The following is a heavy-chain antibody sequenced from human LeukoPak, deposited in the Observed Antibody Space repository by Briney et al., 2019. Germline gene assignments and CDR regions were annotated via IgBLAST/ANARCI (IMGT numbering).Heavy chain of an antibody. CDR3: ALHSGVATAQDFDY. Sequence: GGSLRLSCAASGLTFSDYYMSWVRQAPGKGLEWVSGINWNGESTGYIDSVKGRFTISRDNAKNSLYLQMNSLRAEDTALYYCALHSGVATAQDFDYWGQGTLVTVSS. V-gene: IGHV3-20*04. D-gene: IGHD5-12*01. CDR1: GLTFSDYY. CDR2: INWNGEST. J-gene: IGHJ4*02.